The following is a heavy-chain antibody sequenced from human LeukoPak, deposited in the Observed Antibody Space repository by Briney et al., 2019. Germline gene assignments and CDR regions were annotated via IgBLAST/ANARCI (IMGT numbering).Heavy chain of an antibody. CDR1: GGSISSSSYY. J-gene: IGHJ4*02. D-gene: IGHD6-13*01. V-gene: IGHV4-39*07. Sequence: SETLSLTCTVSGGSISSSSYYWGWIRQPPGKGLEWIGSMYYSGSTYYNPSLKSRVTISVDTSKNHFSLKLSSVTAADTAVYYCASSYSSSWYVQDINYWGQGTLVTVSS. CDR3: ASSYSSSWYVQDINY. CDR2: MYYSGST.